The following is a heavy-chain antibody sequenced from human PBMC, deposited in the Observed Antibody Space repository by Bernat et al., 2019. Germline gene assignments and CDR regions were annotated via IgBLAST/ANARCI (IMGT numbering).Heavy chain of an antibody. J-gene: IGHJ3*01. Sequence: EVQLVQSGAALVQPGGSLRLSCAASGFTFLSHWMCWLRQAPGKGLEWVANIKSDGSAKYYVDSVKGRFTISRDNVNNSLYLQMNSLRADDTAVYYCARDPGWGALDLWGQGTMVTVS. D-gene: IGHD3-16*01. CDR1: GFTFLSHW. CDR2: IKSDGSAK. V-gene: IGHV3-7*03. CDR3: ARDPGWGALDL.